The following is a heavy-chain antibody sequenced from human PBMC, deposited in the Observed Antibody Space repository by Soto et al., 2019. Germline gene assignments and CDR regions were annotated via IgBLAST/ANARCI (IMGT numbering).Heavy chain of an antibody. J-gene: IGHJ6*03. CDR1: GYTFTSYD. D-gene: IGHD2-2*01. V-gene: IGHV1-8*01. CDR2: MNPNSGNT. Sequence: QVQLVQSGAEVKKPGASVKVSCKASGYTFTSYDINWVRQATGQGLEWMGWMNPNSGNTGYAQKFQGRVTMIRNTSISTAYMELSSLRSEDTAVYYCARGTDIVVVPAAIEYYYYYYMDVWGKGTTVTVSS. CDR3: ARGTDIVVVPAAIEYYYYYYMDV.